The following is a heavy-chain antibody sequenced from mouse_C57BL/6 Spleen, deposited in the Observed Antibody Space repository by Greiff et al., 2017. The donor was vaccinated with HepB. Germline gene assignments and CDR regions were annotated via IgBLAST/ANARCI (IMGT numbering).Heavy chain of an antibody. Sequence: ESGPGLVKPSQSLSLTCSVTGYSITSGYYWNWIRQFPGNKLEWMGYISYDGSNNYNPSLKNRISITRDTSKNQFFLKLNSVTTEDTATYYCARGGEYGNYFDYWGQGTTLTVSS. CDR2: ISYDGSN. J-gene: IGHJ2*01. D-gene: IGHD2-10*02. CDR3: ARGGEYGNYFDY. CDR1: GYSITSGYY. V-gene: IGHV3-6*01.